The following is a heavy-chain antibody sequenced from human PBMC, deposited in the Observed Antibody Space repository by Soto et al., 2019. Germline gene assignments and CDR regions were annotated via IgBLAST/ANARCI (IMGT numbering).Heavy chain of an antibody. V-gene: IGHV3-23*01. CDR2: ISGSGNQI. J-gene: IGHJ3*01. CDR1: GFTFGDYG. Sequence: EVQLSQSGGGLVQRGGSLRLSCEGSGFTFGDYGINWVRQAPGKGLEWVSGISGSGNQIDYSDSVEGRFTVSRDNSKNTVFLQMNGLSAGDTAVYFCAKNHDWNRPDPGAFDVWGQGTMVTVSS. D-gene: IGHD1-1*01. CDR3: AKNHDWNRPDPGAFDV.